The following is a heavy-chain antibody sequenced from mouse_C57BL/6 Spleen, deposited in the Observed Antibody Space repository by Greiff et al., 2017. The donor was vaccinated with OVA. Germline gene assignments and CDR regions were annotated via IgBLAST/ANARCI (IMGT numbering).Heavy chain of an antibody. Sequence: QVQLQQSGPELVKPGASVKISCKASGYAFSSSWMNWVKQRPGKGLEWFGRIYPGAGDTTYNGSFKGKATLTADKSPSKAYMQLSSLTSEDAAVYFCASKPEDGSSQWYFDVWGTGTTVTVSS. CDR2: IYPGAGDT. D-gene: IGHD1-1*01. V-gene: IGHV1-82*01. CDR1: GYAFSSSW. J-gene: IGHJ1*03. CDR3: ASKPEDGSSQWYFDV.